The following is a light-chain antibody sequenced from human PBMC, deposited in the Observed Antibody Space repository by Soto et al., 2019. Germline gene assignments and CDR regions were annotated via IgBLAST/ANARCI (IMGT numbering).Light chain of an antibody. CDR2: GAS. V-gene: IGKV3-15*01. Sequence: EIVMTQSPATLSVSPGERATLSCRASQSVSSNLAWYQQKPGQAPRLLIYGASTRATGIPARFSGSGSGTEFTLNIRSLQSEDFAVYYCQQYNNWPPKYTFGQGTKPEIK. J-gene: IGKJ2*01. CDR3: QQYNNWPPKYT. CDR1: QSVSSN.